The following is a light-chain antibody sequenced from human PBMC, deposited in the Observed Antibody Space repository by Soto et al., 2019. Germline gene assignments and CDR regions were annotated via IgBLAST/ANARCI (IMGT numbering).Light chain of an antibody. CDR2: GAS. CDR3: QQYGSSPGYT. CDR1: QSVSNY. J-gene: IGKJ2*01. V-gene: IGKV3-20*01. Sequence: ESVLTQSPGTLSLSPGERATLSCRASQSVSNYLAWYQQQPGQAPRLLIYGASSRATGIPDRFSGSGFGTDFTLTISRLEPEDFAVYYCQQYGSSPGYTFGQGTKLEIK.